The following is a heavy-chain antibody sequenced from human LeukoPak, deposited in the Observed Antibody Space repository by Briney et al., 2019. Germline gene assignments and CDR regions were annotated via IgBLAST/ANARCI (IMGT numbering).Heavy chain of an antibody. CDR3: ARSHPNRGKPTVVTPSAFDI. CDR2: VSYDGSK. J-gene: IGHJ3*02. D-gene: IGHD4-23*01. Sequence: GGSLRLSCAASGFTFSSYGMHWVRQAPGKGLEWVAVVSYDGSKYYADSVKGRFTISRDNSKNTLYLQMSSLRAEDTAVYYCARSHPNRGKPTVVTPSAFDIWSQGTMVTVSS. V-gene: IGHV3-30*03. CDR1: GFTFSSYG.